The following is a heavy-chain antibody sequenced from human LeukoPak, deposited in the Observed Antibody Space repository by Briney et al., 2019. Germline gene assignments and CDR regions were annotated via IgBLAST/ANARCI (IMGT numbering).Heavy chain of an antibody. CDR3: AKDFVDCSGGSCYLGYYYYGMDV. D-gene: IGHD2-15*01. CDR1: GFTFSSHG. V-gene: IGHV3-23*01. Sequence: PGGSLRLSCAASGFTFSSHGMHWVRQAPGKGLEWVSAISGSGGSTYYADSVKGRFTISRDNSKNTLYLQMNSLRAEDTAVYYCAKDFVDCSGGSCYLGYYYYGMDVWGQGTTVTVSS. CDR2: ISGSGGST. J-gene: IGHJ6*02.